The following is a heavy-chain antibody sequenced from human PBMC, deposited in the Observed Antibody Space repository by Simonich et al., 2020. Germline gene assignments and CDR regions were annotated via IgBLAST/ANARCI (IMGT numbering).Heavy chain of an antibody. Sequence: EVQLVESGGGLVQPGRSLRLSCAASGFTFDDYAMHWVRQAPGRGLGWVSGISWNSCSIGYADSVKGRFTISRDNAKNSLYLQMNSLRAEDTALYYCAKDGGYCTNGVCYYFDYWGQGTLVTVSS. CDR2: ISWNSCSI. CDR3: AKDGGYCTNGVCYYFDY. D-gene: IGHD2-8*01. V-gene: IGHV3-9*01. CDR1: GFTFDDYA. J-gene: IGHJ4*02.